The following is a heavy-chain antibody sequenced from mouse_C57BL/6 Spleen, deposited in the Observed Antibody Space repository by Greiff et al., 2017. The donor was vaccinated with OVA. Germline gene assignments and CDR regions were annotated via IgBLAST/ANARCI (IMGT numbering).Heavy chain of an antibody. CDR2: ISDGGSYT. D-gene: IGHD1-1*01. CDR1: GFTFSSYA. V-gene: IGHV5-4*01. Sequence: DVKLVESGGGLVKPGGSLKLSCAASGFTFSSYAMSWVRQTPEKRLEWVATISDGGSYTYYPDNVKGRFTISRDNAKNNLYLQMSHLKSEDTAMYYCARDEAITTVVEGWYFDVWGTGTTVTVSS. CDR3: ARDEAITTVVEGWYFDV. J-gene: IGHJ1*03.